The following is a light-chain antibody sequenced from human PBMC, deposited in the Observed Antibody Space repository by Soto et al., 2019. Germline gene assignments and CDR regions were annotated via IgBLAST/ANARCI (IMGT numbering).Light chain of an antibody. CDR1: QGIRKD. J-gene: IGKJ4*01. CDR2: AAS. CDR3: LEHNSFPLT. Sequence: DIQMTQSPSSLSASVGDRVSITCRASQGIRKDLSWFQQKPGKVTKRVIYAASRLQSVVPARFCSSGSRTEFTLNISSLRPDDFATYYCLEHNSFPLTFGGGTKVEIK. V-gene: IGKV1-17*01.